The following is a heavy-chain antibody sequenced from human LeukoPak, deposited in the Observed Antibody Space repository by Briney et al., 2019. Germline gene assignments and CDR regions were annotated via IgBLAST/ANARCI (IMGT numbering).Heavy chain of an antibody. CDR2: IYYSGST. Sequence: SETLSLTCTVSGGSISSSSYYWGWIRQPPGKGLEWIGSIYYSGSTYYNPSLESRVTISVDTSKNQFSLKLSSVTAADTAVYYCASDPIAASTYWGQGTLVTVSS. CDR1: GGSISSSSYY. CDR3: ASDPIAASTY. D-gene: IGHD6-13*01. J-gene: IGHJ4*02. V-gene: IGHV4-39*01.